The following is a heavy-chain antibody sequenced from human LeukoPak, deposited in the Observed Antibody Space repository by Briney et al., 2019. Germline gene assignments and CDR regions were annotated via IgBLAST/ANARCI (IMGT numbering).Heavy chain of an antibody. D-gene: IGHD6-13*01. J-gene: IGHJ6*02. CDR3: ARDPSYSSSWNYYYGMDV. CDR2: ISGYNGNT. CDR1: GYTFTSYG. V-gene: IGHV1-18*01. Sequence: ASVKVSCKASGYTFTSYGVTWVRQAPGQGLEWMGWISGYNGNTNYAQKLQGRVTMTTDTSTSTAYMELRSLRSDDTAVYYCARDPSYSSSWNYYYGMDVWGQGTTATVSS.